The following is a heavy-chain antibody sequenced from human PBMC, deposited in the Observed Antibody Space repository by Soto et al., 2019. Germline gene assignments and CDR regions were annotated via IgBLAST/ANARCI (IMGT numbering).Heavy chain of an antibody. V-gene: IGHV4-30-2*01. J-gene: IGHJ5*02. Sequence: QLQLQESVSGLVKPSQTLFLTCAVSGGSISSGGYCWSWIRQPPGKGLEWIGYIYHSGSTYYNPSLKRRVTISVDRSKNQFSLKLSSVTAADTAVYYCARVPGPWGQGTLVTVSS. CDR2: IYHSGST. CDR3: ARVPGP. CDR1: GGSISSGGYC. D-gene: IGHD3-10*01.